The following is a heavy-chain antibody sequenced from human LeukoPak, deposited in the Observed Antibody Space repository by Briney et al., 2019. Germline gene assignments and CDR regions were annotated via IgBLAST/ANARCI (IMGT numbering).Heavy chain of an antibody. Sequence: SVKVSCKASGGTFSSHAISWVRQASGQGLEWMGRIIPIFGIANYAQKFQGRVTITADKSTSTAYMELSSLRSEDTAVYYCAREALPGGYDSSGEPDYWGQGTLVTVSS. J-gene: IGHJ4*02. CDR1: GGTFSSHA. V-gene: IGHV1-69*04. CDR2: IIPIFGIA. D-gene: IGHD3-22*01. CDR3: AREALPGGYDSSGEPDY.